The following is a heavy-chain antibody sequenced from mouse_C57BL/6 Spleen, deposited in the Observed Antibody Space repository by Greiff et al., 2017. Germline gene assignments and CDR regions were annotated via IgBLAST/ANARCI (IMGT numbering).Heavy chain of an antibody. CDR2: FYPGSGSI. CDR3: ARHPPLTTVVATNWYFDV. V-gene: IGHV1-62-2*01. J-gene: IGHJ1*03. Sequence: QVQLKQSGAELVKPGASVKLSCKASGYTFTEYTIHWVKQRSGQGLEWIGWFYPGSGSIKYNEKFKDKATLTADKSSSTVYMELSRLTSEDSAVYFCARHPPLTTVVATNWYFDVWGTGTTVTVSS. D-gene: IGHD1-1*01. CDR1: GYTFTEYT.